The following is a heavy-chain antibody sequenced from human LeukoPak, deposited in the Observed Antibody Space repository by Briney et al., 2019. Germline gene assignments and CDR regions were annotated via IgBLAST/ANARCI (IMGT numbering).Heavy chain of an antibody. Sequence: GGSLRLSCAASGFTVSGNYMSWVRQAPGKGLEWVSVIYSGGSTYYADSVKGRFTISRDNSKNTLYLQMNSLRAEDTAVYYCARDENYDSSGYAFDIWGQGTMVTVSS. J-gene: IGHJ3*02. D-gene: IGHD3-22*01. CDR2: IYSGGST. CDR3: ARDENYDSSGYAFDI. CDR1: GFTVSGNY. V-gene: IGHV3-53*01.